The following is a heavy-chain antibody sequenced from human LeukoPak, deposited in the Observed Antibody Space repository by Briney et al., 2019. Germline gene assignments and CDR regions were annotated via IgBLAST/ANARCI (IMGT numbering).Heavy chain of an antibody. V-gene: IGHV4-30-2*01. CDR3: ARDSSGDYYFDY. J-gene: IGHJ4*02. CDR2: IYHSGST. Sequence: SETLSLTCTVSGGSISSGGYYWSWIRQPPGKGLEWIGYIYHSGSTYYNPSLKSRVTISVDRSKNQFSLKLSSVTAADTAVYYCARDSSGDYYFDYWGQGTLVTVSS. CDR1: GGSISSGGYY. D-gene: IGHD6-19*01.